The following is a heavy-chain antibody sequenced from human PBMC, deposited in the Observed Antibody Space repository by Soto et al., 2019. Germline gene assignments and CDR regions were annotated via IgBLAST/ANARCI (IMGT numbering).Heavy chain of an antibody. CDR2: IYYSGST. J-gene: IGHJ4*02. CDR3: ARDSTEHYFDY. CDR1: GGSISSGDYY. V-gene: IGHV4-30-4*01. Sequence: PSETLSLTCTVSGGSISSGDYYWSWIRQPPGKVLEWIGYIYYSGSTYYNPSLKSRVTISXXXSXNXFXLXXXSVTXADTAVYYCARDSTEHYFDYWGQGTLVTVSS. D-gene: IGHD3-3*02.